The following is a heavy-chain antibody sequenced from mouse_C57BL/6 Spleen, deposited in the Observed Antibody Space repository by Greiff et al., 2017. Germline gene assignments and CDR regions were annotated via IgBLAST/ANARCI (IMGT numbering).Heavy chain of an antibody. Sequence: QVQLQQSGAELARPGASVKLSCKASGYTFTSYGISWVKQRTGQGLEWIGEIYPRSGNTYYNEKFKGKATLTADKSSSTAYMELRSLTSEDSAVYVCARGGFYGNYNAMDYWGQGTSVTVSS. CDR3: ARGGFYGNYNAMDY. CDR1: GYTFTSYG. D-gene: IGHD2-1*01. CDR2: IYPRSGNT. V-gene: IGHV1-81*01. J-gene: IGHJ4*01.